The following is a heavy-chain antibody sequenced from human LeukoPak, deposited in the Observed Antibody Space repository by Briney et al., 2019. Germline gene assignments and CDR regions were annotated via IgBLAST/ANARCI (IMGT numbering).Heavy chain of an antibody. Sequence: SETLSLTCSVSGGSISSGGYYWSWIRQHPGKGLEWLGHIYYSGSTYYNPSLKSRVTISVDTSKNQFSLKLSSLTAADTAVYYCARYLGLYGSGSYRYKFDYWGQGTLVTVSS. V-gene: IGHV4-31*03. J-gene: IGHJ4*02. D-gene: IGHD3-10*01. CDR3: ARYLGLYGSGSYRYKFDY. CDR2: IYYSGST. CDR1: GGSISSGGYY.